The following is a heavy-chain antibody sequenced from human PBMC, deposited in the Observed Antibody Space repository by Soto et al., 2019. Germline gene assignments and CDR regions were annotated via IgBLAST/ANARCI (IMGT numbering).Heavy chain of an antibody. Sequence: XGSLRLTCPASGFTFSRYYMSWVRQAQGKGLEWVANVNGDGSEKYYVDSVKGRFTVSRDNAKNSLYLQMTSLRAEDTAVYYCAKWGGAGSDDLGQGTLVTVSS. CDR2: VNGDGSEK. D-gene: IGHD1-26*01. J-gene: IGHJ4*02. CDR1: GFTFSRYY. CDR3: AKWGGAGSDD. V-gene: IGHV3-7*01.